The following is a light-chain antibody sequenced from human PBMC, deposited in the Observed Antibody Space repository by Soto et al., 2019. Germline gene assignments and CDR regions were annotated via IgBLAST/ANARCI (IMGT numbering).Light chain of an antibody. Sequence: EIVLTQSPGTLSLSTGERATLSCRASQSVSSSYLAGYQQKPGQTPRLLFYGASSRATGIPDRFSGSGSGTDFTLTISRLEPEDFAVYYCQEYGSSPFTFGPGTKVDIK. CDR1: QSVSSSY. V-gene: IGKV3-20*01. CDR3: QEYGSSPFT. J-gene: IGKJ3*01. CDR2: GAS.